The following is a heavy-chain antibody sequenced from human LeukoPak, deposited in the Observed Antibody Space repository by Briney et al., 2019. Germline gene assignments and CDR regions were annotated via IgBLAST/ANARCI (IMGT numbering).Heavy chain of an antibody. V-gene: IGHV3-23*01. CDR1: GFTFSSSA. J-gene: IGHJ4*02. Sequence: GGSLRLSCAASGFTFSSSAMSWVRQAPGKGLEWVSAISGSGGSTYYADSVKGRFTISRDNSKNTLYLQMSSLRADDTALFYCAKPAYYSDSGSFPTQYYFDYWGQGTLVTVSS. CDR3: AKPAYYSDSGSFPTQYYFDY. D-gene: IGHD3-10*01. CDR2: ISGSGGST.